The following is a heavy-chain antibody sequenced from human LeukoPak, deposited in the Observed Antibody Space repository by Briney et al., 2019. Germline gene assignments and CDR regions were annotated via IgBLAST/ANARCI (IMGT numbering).Heavy chain of an antibody. J-gene: IGHJ3*02. V-gene: IGHV3-21*06. CDR1: DFAFSSYC. D-gene: IGHD3-22*01. CDR2: ITSSGSHI. Sequence: GGSLRLSCAASDFAFSSYCMNWLRQPPGKGLEWVSSITSSGSHIHYADSVKGRFTVSRDNAKNTLYLQMNSLRTEDTAVYYCARDDYYDVGGYADEGFDIWGQGTMVTVSS. CDR3: ARDDYYDVGGYADEGFDI.